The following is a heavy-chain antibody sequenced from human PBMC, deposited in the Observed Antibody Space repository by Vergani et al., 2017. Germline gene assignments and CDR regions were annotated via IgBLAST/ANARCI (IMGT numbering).Heavy chain of an antibody. J-gene: IGHJ3*02. D-gene: IGHD6-13*01. CDR1: GYTFTSYG. CDR3: ARMTHSSSWYWEAFDI. CDR2: IIPNFGTA. Sequence: QVQLVQSGAEVKKPGASVKVSCKASGYTFTSYGISWVRQAPGQGLEWMGGIIPNFGTANYAQKFQGRGTITADESTSTAYMELSSLRSEDTAVYYCARMTHSSSWYWEAFDIWGQGTMVTVSS. V-gene: IGHV1-69*13.